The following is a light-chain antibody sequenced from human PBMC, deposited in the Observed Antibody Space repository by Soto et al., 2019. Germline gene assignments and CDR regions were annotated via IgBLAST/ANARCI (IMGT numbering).Light chain of an antibody. CDR2: GAY. CDR3: QHYSNWPWT. Sequence: EIVMTQSPATLSVSPGARATLSCRASQSLSSDLAWYQQKPGQTPRLLIYGAYTRAAGISARFMGSGSGTEFTLTISSLQSEDFALYYCQHYSNWPWTFGQGTKVEI. CDR1: QSLSSD. V-gene: IGKV3-15*01. J-gene: IGKJ1*01.